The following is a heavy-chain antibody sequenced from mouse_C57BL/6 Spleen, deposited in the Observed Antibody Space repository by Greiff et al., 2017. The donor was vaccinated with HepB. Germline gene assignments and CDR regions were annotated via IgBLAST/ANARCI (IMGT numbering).Heavy chain of an antibody. D-gene: IGHD4-1*01. V-gene: IGHV5-4*03. CDR3: ARELRRPFAY. Sequence: EVMLVESGGGLVKPGGSLKLSCAASGFTFSSYAMSWVRQTPEKRLEWVATISDGGSYTYYPDNVKGRFTISRDNAKNNLYLQMSHLKSEDTAMYYCARELRRPFAYWGQGTLVTVSA. CDR2: ISDGGSYT. J-gene: IGHJ3*01. CDR1: GFTFSSYA.